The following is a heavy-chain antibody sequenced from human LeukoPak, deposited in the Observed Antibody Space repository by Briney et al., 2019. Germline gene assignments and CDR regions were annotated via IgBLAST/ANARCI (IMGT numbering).Heavy chain of an antibody. CDR1: GYTFTGYY. J-gene: IGHJ6*02. CDR3: ASGLYDFWSGYSYYYGMDV. Sequence: ASVKVSCKASGYTFTGYYMHWVRQAPGQGLEWMGWINPNSDGTNYAQKFQGRVTMTRDTSISTAYMELSRLRSDDTAVYYCASGLYDFWSGYSYYYGMDVWGQGTTVTVSS. D-gene: IGHD3-3*01. CDR2: INPNSDGT. V-gene: IGHV1-2*02.